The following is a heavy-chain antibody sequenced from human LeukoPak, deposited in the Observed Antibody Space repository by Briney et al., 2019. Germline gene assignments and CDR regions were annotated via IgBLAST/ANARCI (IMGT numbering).Heavy chain of an antibody. CDR2: IDNAGSIT. J-gene: IGHJ4*02. D-gene: IGHD3-22*01. V-gene: IGHV3-74*03. CDR3: VRSAFHAGSGNYYDY. CDR1: GFTFSNYW. Sequence: GGSLRLSCAASGFTFSNYWIHWVRQAPGKGLVWVSRIDNAGSITTYADSVKGRFTTSRDNAENTLYLQMNSLRVEDTAVYYCVRSAFHAGSGNYYDYWGQGTLVTVSS.